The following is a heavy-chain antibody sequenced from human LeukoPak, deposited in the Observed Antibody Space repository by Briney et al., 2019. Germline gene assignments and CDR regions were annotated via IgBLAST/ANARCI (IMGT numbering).Heavy chain of an antibody. V-gene: IGHV3-49*04. CDR1: GFTVGKYS. CDR2: IRSKANCGTT. CDR3: TVGYFSCLSLYYYVMDV. Sequence: GRSLRLSWTAAGFTVGKYSTSWVRQAPGKWLEWLEFIRSKANCGTTEYAASVKGRFTISRDDSKSTVYLQMNSLRAEDTAVYYCTVGYFSCLSLYYYVMDVWGKGTTVTVSS. D-gene: IGHD3-9*01. J-gene: IGHJ6*04.